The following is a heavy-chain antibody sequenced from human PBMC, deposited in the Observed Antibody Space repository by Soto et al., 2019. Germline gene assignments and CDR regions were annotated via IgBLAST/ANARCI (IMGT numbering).Heavy chain of an antibody. Sequence: TGGSLSLSCGASGFTFSDYWMTWVRPAPGKGLEWVANIKEDGSEKHYVDSVKGRFTISRDNAKNSLYLQMNSLRVEDTAVYFCSRDVVVGAKALNYWGQGALVTVSS. V-gene: IGHV3-7*01. CDR2: IKEDGSEK. J-gene: IGHJ4*02. CDR1: GFTFSDYW. CDR3: SRDVVVGAKALNY. D-gene: IGHD2-15*01.